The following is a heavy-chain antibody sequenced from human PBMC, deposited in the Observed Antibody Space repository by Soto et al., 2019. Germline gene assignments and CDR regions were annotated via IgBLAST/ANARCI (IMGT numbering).Heavy chain of an antibody. V-gene: IGHV5-51*01. D-gene: IGHD3-9*01. CDR3: ARIFRFEQYYFDD. J-gene: IGHJ4*02. Sequence: GESLKISCNGSGYNFTSYWIGWVRQMPGKGLEWMGIIYPGDSDTRYSPSFQGQVTISVDKSISTAYLQWSSLKASDTAMYYCARIFRFEQYYFDDWGQGTLVTVSS. CDR2: IYPGDSDT. CDR1: GYNFTSYW.